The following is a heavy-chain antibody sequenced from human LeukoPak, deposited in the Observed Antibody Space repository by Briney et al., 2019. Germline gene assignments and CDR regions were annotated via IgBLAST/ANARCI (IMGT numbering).Heavy chain of an antibody. CDR3: ARHLSGVTGYTYGRGIDY. V-gene: IGHV3-7*01. CDR1: GFTSSSYW. J-gene: IGHJ4*02. D-gene: IGHD5-18*01. CDR2: IKKDGSEK. Sequence: PGGSLRLSCAASGFTSSSYWMSWVRQAPGKGLEWVANIKKDGSEKYSVDSVKGRFTISRDNAKTSLYLQMNTLRAEDTAVYYCARHLSGVTGYTYGRGIDYWGQGTLVTVSS.